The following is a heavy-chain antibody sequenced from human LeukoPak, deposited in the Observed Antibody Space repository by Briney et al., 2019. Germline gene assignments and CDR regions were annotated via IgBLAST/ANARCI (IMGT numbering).Heavy chain of an antibody. CDR2: KYYSGSA. CDR3: ATLYCSGISSLDVFNM. Sequence: PSETLSLTCNVSGVSVSDGRYCWTWIRQHPGKGLEWIGYKYYSGSAKYNPSLKSRLTISIDTSKNQFSLQLSSVTAADTATYYCATLYCSGISSLDVFNMWGQGTRVTVSS. D-gene: IGHD2-15*01. J-gene: IGHJ3*02. CDR1: GVSVSDGRYC. V-gene: IGHV4-31*03.